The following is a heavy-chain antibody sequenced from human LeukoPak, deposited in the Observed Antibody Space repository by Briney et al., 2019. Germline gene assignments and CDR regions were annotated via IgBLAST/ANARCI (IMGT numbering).Heavy chain of an antibody. V-gene: IGHV1-46*01. CDR1: GYTFTSYY. D-gene: IGHD2-8*01. Sequence: ASVKVSCKASGYTFTSYYMHWVRQAPGQGLEWMGIINPSGGSTSYAQKFQGRVTMTRDTSTSTVYMELSSLRSEDTAVYYCARESSVEDIVLMVYAIMDYWGQGTLVTVSS. CDR3: ARESSVEDIVLMVYAIMDY. CDR2: INPSGGST. J-gene: IGHJ4*02.